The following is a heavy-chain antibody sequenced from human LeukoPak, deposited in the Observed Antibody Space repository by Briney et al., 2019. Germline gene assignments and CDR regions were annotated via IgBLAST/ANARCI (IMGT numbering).Heavy chain of an antibody. Sequence: PGGSLRLSCAASGFTFSSYGMHWVRQAPGKGLEWVAVISYDGSNKYYADSVKGRLTISRDNSKNTLYLQMNSLRAEDTAVYYCAKSTATGQFDPWGQGTLVTVSS. CDR3: AKSTATGQFDP. D-gene: IGHD4-17*01. J-gene: IGHJ5*02. CDR2: ISYDGSNK. CDR1: GFTFSSYG. V-gene: IGHV3-30*18.